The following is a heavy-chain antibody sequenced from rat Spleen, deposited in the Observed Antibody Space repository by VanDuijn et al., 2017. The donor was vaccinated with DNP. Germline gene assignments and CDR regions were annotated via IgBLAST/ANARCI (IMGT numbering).Heavy chain of an antibody. D-gene: IGHD1-11*01. CDR2: ISYSGST. V-gene: IGHV3-1*01. Sequence: QLQESGPGLVKPSQSLSLTCSVTGYSITSSYRWNWIRKFPGNKMEWMGYISYSGSTSYNPSLKSRISITRDTSKKQFFLQLNSVTTEDTATYYCARLEFGGDTYYFDYWGQGVMVTVSS. J-gene: IGHJ2*01. CDR3: ARLEFGGDTYYFDY. CDR1: GYSITSSY.